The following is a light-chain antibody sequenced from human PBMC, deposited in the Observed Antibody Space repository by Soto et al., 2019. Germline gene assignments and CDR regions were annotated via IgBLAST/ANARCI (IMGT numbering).Light chain of an antibody. J-gene: IGKJ4*01. CDR1: QSVSSSY. V-gene: IGKV3D-20*02. CDR3: QQRIDWALT. CDR2: GAS. Sequence: EIVLTQSPGTLSLSPGERATLSCRASQSVSSSYLAWYQQKPGQAPRLLIYGASSRATGIPDRFSGSGSGTDFTLPISRLEPEDFAVYYCQQRIDWALTCGGGTKVDIK.